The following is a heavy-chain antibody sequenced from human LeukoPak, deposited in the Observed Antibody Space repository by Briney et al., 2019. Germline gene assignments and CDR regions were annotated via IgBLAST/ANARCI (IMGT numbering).Heavy chain of an antibody. D-gene: IGHD6-19*01. V-gene: IGHV3-66*01. Sequence: GGSLRLSCAASGFTVSANYMSWVRQAPGKGLEWVSVIYSGGSTYYADSVKGRFTISRDNSKNTLYLQMNSLRAEDTAVYYCAKAPSDTVAGLFDYWGQGTLVTVSS. J-gene: IGHJ4*02. CDR1: GFTVSANY. CDR2: IYSGGST. CDR3: AKAPSDTVAGLFDY.